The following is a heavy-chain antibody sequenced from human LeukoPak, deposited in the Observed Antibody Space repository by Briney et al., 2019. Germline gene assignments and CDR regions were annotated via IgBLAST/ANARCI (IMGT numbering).Heavy chain of an antibody. D-gene: IGHD3-10*01. CDR3: ARTTYGSGSYVYYYMDV. CDR2: INPSGGST. V-gene: IGHV1-46*01. Sequence: GASVTVSCKASGYTFTSYYMHWVRQAPGQGLEWMGIINPSGGSTSYAQKFQGRVTMTRDTSTSTVYMELSSLRSEDTAVYYCARTTYGSGSYVYYYMDVWGKGTTVTVSS. CDR1: GYTFTSYY. J-gene: IGHJ6*03.